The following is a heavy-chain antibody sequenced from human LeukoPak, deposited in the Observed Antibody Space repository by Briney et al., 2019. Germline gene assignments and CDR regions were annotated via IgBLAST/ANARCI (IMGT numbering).Heavy chain of an antibody. CDR3: ARDLRLGTSCYDL. V-gene: IGHV3-7*01. Sequence: GGSLRLSCGAPGFTFSNYWMSWVRQAPGKGLEWVANIKQDGSEKYYVDSVKGRFTISKDNAKNSLYLQMNSLRAEDTAVYYCARDLRLGTSCYDLWGQGTLVTVSS. J-gene: IGHJ5*02. CDR2: IKQDGSEK. CDR1: GFTFSNYW. D-gene: IGHD2-2*01.